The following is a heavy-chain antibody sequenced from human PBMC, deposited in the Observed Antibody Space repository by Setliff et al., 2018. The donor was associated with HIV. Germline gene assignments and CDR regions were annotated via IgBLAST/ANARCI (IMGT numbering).Heavy chain of an antibody. V-gene: IGHV1-46*01. J-gene: IGHJ1*01. CDR1: GYTFTGYY. CDR2: VHPFHDILGSNA. CDR3: VRAFDQDFHN. D-gene: IGHD3-9*01. Sequence: ASVKVSCKASGYTFTGYYMHWVRQAPGQGLEWMGVVHPFHDILGSNADYAQKFQGRISITWDSSGNTLFLELGPLRSDDSATYYCVRAFDQDFHNWGQGTVVTVSS.